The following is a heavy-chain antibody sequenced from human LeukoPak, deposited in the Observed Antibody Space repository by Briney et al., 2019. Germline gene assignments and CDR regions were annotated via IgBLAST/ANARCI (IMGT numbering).Heavy chain of an antibody. Sequence: GGALRLSCAASGSTCSSHSMNWVRQAPGKALEWVSSISSSSSHINYADSVKGRFTISRDNAKNSLYLQMNSLRAEDTAVYYCARADCSSTRCSYYFDYWGQGTLVTVSS. CDR1: GSTCSSHS. J-gene: IGHJ4*02. CDR2: ISSSSSHI. D-gene: IGHD2-2*01. CDR3: ARADCSSTRCSYYFDY. V-gene: IGHV3-21*01.